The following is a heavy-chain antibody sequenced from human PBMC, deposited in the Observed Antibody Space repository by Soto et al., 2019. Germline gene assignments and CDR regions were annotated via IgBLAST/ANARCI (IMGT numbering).Heavy chain of an antibody. J-gene: IGHJ5*02. CDR3: ARSTMTTVVTPPFDI. Sequence: SQTLSLTCVISGDSVSSNSAAWNWIRQSPSRGLEWLGRTYYRSNWYNDYAVSVKSRISINPDTSKNQFSLQLNSVTPEDTAVYYCARSTMTTVVTPPFDIWGKGTRVTAAS. D-gene: IGHD4-17*01. CDR1: GDSVSSNSAA. V-gene: IGHV6-1*01. CDR2: TYYRSNWYN.